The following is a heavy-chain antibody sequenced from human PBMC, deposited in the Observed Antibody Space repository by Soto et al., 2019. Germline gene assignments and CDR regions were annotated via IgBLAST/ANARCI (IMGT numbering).Heavy chain of an antibody. J-gene: IGHJ4*02. Sequence: QVQLVQSGAEEKKPGASVKVSCKASGYTFTTYAMPWGRQAPGQRREWMGWINAGNGNTKYSQKFQGRVTIARDTAASTAYMEQSSLRSEDTAVYYCARHGSAWDYWGQGTLVTVSS. CDR1: GYTFTTYA. CDR3: ARHGSAWDY. V-gene: IGHV1-3*05. CDR2: INAGNGNT. D-gene: IGHD6-19*01.